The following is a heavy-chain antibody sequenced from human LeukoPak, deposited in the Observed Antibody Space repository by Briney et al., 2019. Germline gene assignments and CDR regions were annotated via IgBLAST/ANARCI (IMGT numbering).Heavy chain of an antibody. CDR2: IKTDGSST. J-gene: IGHJ4*02. CDR1: GLTFSNYW. Sequence: GGSVRLSCAASGLTFSNYWMHWARQAPGRGLVWVSRIKTDGSSTSDADSVKGRFTISRDNAKNTLYLQMNSLRAEDTAIYYCARPYGDYGDYFDYWGQGTLVTVSS. CDR3: ARPYGDYGDYFDY. D-gene: IGHD4-17*01. V-gene: IGHV3-74*01.